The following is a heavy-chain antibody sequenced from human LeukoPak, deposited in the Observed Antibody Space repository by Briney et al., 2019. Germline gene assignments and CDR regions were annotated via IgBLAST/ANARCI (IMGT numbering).Heavy chain of an antibody. CDR2: IIPIFGTA. V-gene: IGHV1-69*13. J-gene: IGHJ4*02. D-gene: IGHD1-20*01. CDR3: ARDRGSVTGKEGFDY. CDR1: GYTFTSYG. Sequence: GASVKVSCKASGYTFTSYGISWVRQAPGQGLEWMGGIIPIFGTANYAQKFQGRVTITADESTSTAYMELSSLRSEDTAVYYCARDRGSVTGKEGFDYWGQGTLVTVSS.